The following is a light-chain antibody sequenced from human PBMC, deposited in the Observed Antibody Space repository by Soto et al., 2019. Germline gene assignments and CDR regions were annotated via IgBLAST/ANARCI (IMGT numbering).Light chain of an antibody. CDR1: SSDVGGYNS. Sequence: QSALTQPASVSGSPGQSITISCTGTSSDVGGYNSVSWYQQHPGKAPKLMIYEVSNRPSGVSNRFSASKSGNTASLTISGLQAEDEADYYCCSYTSDSLFGTGTKVTVL. V-gene: IGLV2-14*01. CDR2: EVS. J-gene: IGLJ1*01. CDR3: CSYTSDSL.